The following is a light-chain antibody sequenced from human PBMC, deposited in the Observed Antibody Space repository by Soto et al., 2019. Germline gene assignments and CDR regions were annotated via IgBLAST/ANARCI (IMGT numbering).Light chain of an antibody. CDR2: DAS. CDR1: QSVSSN. CDR3: QQYNDWPPWT. J-gene: IGKJ1*01. V-gene: IGKV3-15*01. Sequence: EIVMTQSPATLSVSPGERATLSCRASQSVSSNLAWYQQKPGQAPRLLIYDASTRAAGITARFSGGGSRTEFTLTINSRQSEDFAVYFCQQYNDWPPWTFGQGTNVEI.